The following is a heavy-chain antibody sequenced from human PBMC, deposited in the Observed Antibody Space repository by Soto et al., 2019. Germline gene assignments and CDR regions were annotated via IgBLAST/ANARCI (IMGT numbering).Heavy chain of an antibody. V-gene: IGHV4-59*08. CDR1: GGSISSYY. CDR3: ARTQVWGSYRYDY. J-gene: IGHJ4*02. CDR2: IYYSGST. D-gene: IGHD3-16*02. Sequence: QVQLQESGPGLVKPSETLSLTCTVSGGSISSYYWSWIRQPPGKGLEWIGYIYYSGSTNYNPSLTSRVTISVDTSKNQFSLKLSSVTAADTAVYYCARTQVWGSYRYDYWGQGTLVTVSS.